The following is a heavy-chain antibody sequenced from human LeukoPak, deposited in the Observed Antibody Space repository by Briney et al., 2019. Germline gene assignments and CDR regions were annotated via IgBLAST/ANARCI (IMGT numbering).Heavy chain of an antibody. Sequence: PGGSLRLSCAASGFTFSSYGLHWVRQAPGKGLEWVAFIRYDGRNTYHADCVKGRFTISRDNSRNTLHLQMDSLRTDDTAVYYCAKWETSGWSLYYFDYWGQGTLVTVSS. CDR1: GFTFSSYG. D-gene: IGHD6-19*01. CDR2: IRYDGRNT. V-gene: IGHV3-30*02. J-gene: IGHJ4*02. CDR3: AKWETSGWSLYYFDY.